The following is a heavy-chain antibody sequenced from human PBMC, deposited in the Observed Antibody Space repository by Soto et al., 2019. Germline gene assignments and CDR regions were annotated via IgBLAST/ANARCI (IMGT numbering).Heavy chain of an antibody. CDR2: ISSSGSTI. V-gene: IGHV3-48*03. J-gene: IGHJ4*02. D-gene: IGHD3-22*01. Sequence: ESGGGLVQPGGSLRLSCAASGFTFSSYEMNWVRQAPGKGLEWVSYISSSGSTIYYADSVKGRFTISRDNAKNSLYLQMNSLRAEDTAVYYCARDRSDSSGYYGGSVDYWGQGTLVTVSS. CDR3: ARDRSDSSGYYGGSVDY. CDR1: GFTFSSYE.